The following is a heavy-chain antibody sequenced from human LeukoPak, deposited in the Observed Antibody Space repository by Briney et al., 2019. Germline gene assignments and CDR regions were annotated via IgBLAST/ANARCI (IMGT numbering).Heavy chain of an antibody. Sequence: GGSLRLSCAASGFTFSSYSMNWVRQAPGKGLEWVSYINSSSSTIYYADSVKGRFTISRDNAKNSLYLQMNSLRAEDKAVYYCARANIPYYDFWSGYRHDAFDIWGQGTMLTVSS. V-gene: IGHV3-48*01. J-gene: IGHJ3*02. CDR1: GFTFSSYS. D-gene: IGHD3-3*01. CDR2: INSSSSTI. CDR3: ARANIPYYDFWSGYRHDAFDI.